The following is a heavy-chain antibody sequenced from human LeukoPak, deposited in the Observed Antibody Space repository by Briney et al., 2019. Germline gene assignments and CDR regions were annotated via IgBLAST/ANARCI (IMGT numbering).Heavy chain of an antibody. CDR2: INHGGST. V-gene: IGHV4-34*01. J-gene: IGHJ4*02. CDR3: ARSYSTSWYY. Sequence: SETLSLTCAVYGASFSDYYWSWIRQPPGKGLEWIGEINHGGSTNYNPSLKRRVTISVDTSKSQCSLKLTSVTAADTAVYYCARSYSTSWYYWGQGTLVTVSS. D-gene: IGHD6-13*01. CDR1: GASFSDYY.